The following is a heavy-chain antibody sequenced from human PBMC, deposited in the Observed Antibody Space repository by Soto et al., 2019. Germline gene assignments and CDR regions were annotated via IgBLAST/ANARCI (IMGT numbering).Heavy chain of an antibody. CDR2: ISWNGGST. J-gene: IGHJ4*01. Sequence: TGGSLRLSCAVSGFGFEDYAMHWVRQAPGKGLEWVAAISWNGGSTGYADSVKGRFTLSRDNAKKSLYLQMNSLRPEDTALFFCANLALYGSGFGYLGQVAPIIVTS. CDR3: ANLALYGSGFGY. D-gene: IGHD3-10*01. V-gene: IGHV3-9*01. CDR1: GFGFEDYA.